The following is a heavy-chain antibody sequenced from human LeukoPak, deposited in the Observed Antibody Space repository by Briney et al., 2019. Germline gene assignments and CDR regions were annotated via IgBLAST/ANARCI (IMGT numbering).Heavy chain of an antibody. V-gene: IGHV4-59*08. D-gene: IGHD3-10*01. CDR1: GGSISSYY. Sequence: SETLSLTCTVSGGSISSYYWSWIRQPPGKGLEWLGYIYYSGSTNYNPSLKSRVTISVDTSKNQFSLKLSSVTAADTAVYYCARQSPPITMVRGVWGAFDIWGQGTMVTVSS. CDR2: IYYSGST. J-gene: IGHJ3*02. CDR3: ARQSPPITMVRGVWGAFDI.